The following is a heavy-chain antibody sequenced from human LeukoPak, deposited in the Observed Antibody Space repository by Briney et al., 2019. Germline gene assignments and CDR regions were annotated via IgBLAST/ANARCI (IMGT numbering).Heavy chain of an antibody. CDR2: ISSSSSYI. CDR1: GFTFSCCS. Sequence: GGSLRLSYAASGFTFSCCSLNWVSQEPGDGLEWVSSISSSSSYIYYADSVKGRFTISRDNAKNSLYLQMNSLRAEDTAVYYCARALAAAADYWGQGTLVTVSS. CDR3: ARALAAAADY. D-gene: IGHD6-13*01. J-gene: IGHJ4*02. V-gene: IGHV3-21*04.